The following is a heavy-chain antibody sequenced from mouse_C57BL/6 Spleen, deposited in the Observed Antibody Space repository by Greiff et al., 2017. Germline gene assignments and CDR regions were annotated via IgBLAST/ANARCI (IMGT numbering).Heavy chain of an antibody. V-gene: IGHV1-18*01. CDR1: GYTFTDYN. CDR2: INPNNGGT. J-gene: IGHJ4*01. CDR3: ARYDYDDYYAMDY. D-gene: IGHD2-4*01. Sequence: VQLQQSGPELVKPGASVTIPCKASGYTFTDYNMDWVKQSHGKSLEWIGDINPNNGGTIYNQKFKGKATLTVDKSSSTAYMELRSLTSEDTAVYYCARYDYDDYYAMDYWGQGTSVTVSS.